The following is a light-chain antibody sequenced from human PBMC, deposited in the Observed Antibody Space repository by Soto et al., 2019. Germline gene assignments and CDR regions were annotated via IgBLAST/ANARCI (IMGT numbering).Light chain of an antibody. CDR2: GNG. CDR3: QSYDSSLV. Sequence: QSVLTQPPSVSGAPGQRVTISCTGSSSNIGAGYDVHWYQQLPGTAPKLLIYGNGNRPSGVPDRFSGSKSGTSASLAITGLQAEDEADYYCQSYDSSLVFGGGTKLTVL. J-gene: IGLJ2*01. V-gene: IGLV1-40*01. CDR1: SSNIGAGYD.